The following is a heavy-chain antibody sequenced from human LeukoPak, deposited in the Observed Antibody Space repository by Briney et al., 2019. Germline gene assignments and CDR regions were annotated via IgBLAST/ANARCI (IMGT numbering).Heavy chain of an antibody. CDR2: IYYSGST. Sequence: SETLFLTCTASGGSIRRFLWSWIRQPPGKGLEGIGYIYYSGSTNYNPSLKSRVTISVDTSKNQFSLKLTSVTAADTAVYYCARGWYYYGMDVWGQGTTVTVSS. CDR3: ARGWYYYGMDV. J-gene: IGHJ6*02. V-gene: IGHV4-59*01. CDR1: GGSIRRFL.